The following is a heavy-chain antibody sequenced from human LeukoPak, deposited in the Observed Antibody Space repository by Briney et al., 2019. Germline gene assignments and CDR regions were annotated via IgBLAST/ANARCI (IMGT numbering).Heavy chain of an antibody. CDR3: ARDNVEIVAPDY. V-gene: IGHV4-59*01. D-gene: IGHD5-12*01. CDR2: IYYSGST. J-gene: IGHJ4*02. Sequence: SETLSLTCTVSGASISSYYWSWIRQPPGKGLGWIGYIYYSGSTNYNPSLKSRVTIPLDTSKNQFSLKLSSVTAADTAVYYCARDNVEIVAPDYWGQGTLVTVSS. CDR1: GASISSYY.